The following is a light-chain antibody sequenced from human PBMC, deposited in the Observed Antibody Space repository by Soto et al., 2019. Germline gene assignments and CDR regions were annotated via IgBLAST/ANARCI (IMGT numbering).Light chain of an antibody. Sequence: DIQMPQANSTRSGSVADRENITCRASQTISSWLAWYQQKPGKAPKLLIYKASTLKSGVPSRFSGSGSGTDFTLTISRLEPEDFALYYCQQHDILPITFGQGTLL. CDR1: QTISSW. J-gene: IGKJ5*01. CDR3: QQHDILPIT. V-gene: IGKV1-5*03. CDR2: KAS.